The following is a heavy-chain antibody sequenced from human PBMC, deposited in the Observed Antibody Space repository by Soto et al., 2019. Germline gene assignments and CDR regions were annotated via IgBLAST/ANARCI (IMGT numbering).Heavy chain of an antibody. V-gene: IGHV1-46*01. CDR2: IDPSDGST. Sequence: QVQLVQSGAEVKKPGASVKHSCKASGYSLTWYYIHWVRQAPGQGLEWMGIIDPSDGSTTYAQRFQGRVSMTRDASTSTVYMELRSLTSDDTAVYYCARKYYFDYWGQGTLVTVSS. J-gene: IGHJ4*02. CDR3: ARKYYFDY. CDR1: GYSLTWYY.